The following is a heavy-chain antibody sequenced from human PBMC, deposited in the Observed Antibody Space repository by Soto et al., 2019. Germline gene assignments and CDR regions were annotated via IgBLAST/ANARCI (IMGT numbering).Heavy chain of an antibody. Sequence: SETLSLTCAVSGGSISSSNWWSWVRQPPGKGLEWIGEIYHSGSTNYNPSLKSRVTISVDKSKNQFSLKLSSVTAADTAVYYCARAARLEVTTDYEPEDYYYYYYYMDVWGKGTTVTVSS. D-gene: IGHD4-17*01. CDR3: ARAARLEVTTDYEPEDYYYYYYYMDV. V-gene: IGHV4-4*02. CDR2: IYHSGST. J-gene: IGHJ6*03. CDR1: GGSISSSNW.